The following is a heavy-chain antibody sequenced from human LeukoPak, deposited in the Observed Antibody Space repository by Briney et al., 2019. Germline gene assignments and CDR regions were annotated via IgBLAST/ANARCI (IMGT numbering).Heavy chain of an antibody. Sequence: SETLSLTCTVSGGSISSSSYYWGWIRQPPGKGLEWIGSIYYSGSTYYNPSLKSRVTISVDTSKNQFSLKLSSVTAADTAVYYCAGFPYNWNDDDGWFDPWGQGTLVTVSS. J-gene: IGHJ5*02. CDR3: AGFPYNWNDDDGWFDP. CDR1: GGSISSSSYY. D-gene: IGHD1-1*01. V-gene: IGHV4-39*01. CDR2: IYYSGST.